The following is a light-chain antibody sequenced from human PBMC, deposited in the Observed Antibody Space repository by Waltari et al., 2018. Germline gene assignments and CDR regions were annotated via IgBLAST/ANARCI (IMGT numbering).Light chain of an antibody. CDR3: QQYSSFST. Sequence: DIQMTQSPSTLSASVGDRVTISCRASQSVGTWLAWDQQKQGKAPKLLIYMASSLESGVPSRFSGSGSGTEFTLTISRLQPDDFATYSCQQYSSFSTFGQGTKV. CDR2: MAS. V-gene: IGKV1-5*03. CDR1: QSVGTW. J-gene: IGKJ2*01.